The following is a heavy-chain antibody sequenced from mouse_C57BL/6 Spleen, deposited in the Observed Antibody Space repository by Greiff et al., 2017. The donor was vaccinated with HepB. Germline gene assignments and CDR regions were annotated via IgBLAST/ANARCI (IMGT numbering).Heavy chain of an antibody. Sequence: VKLQQPGAELVRPGSSVKLSCKASGYTFTSYWMEWVKQRPGQGLEWIGNIYPSDSETHYNQKFKDKATLTVDKSSSTAYMQLSSLTSEDSAVYYCARMDSGYDYWGQGTTLTVSS. CDR2: IYPSDSET. CDR1: GYTFTSYW. CDR3: ARMDSGYDY. J-gene: IGHJ2*01. D-gene: IGHD3-2*02. V-gene: IGHV1-61*01.